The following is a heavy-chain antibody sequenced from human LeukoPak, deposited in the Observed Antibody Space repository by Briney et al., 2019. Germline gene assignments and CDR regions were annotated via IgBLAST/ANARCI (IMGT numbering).Heavy chain of an antibody. CDR2: IYYSGST. CDR3: ARDNYYDSSGFGY. V-gene: IGHV4-59*12. J-gene: IGHJ4*02. D-gene: IGHD3-22*01. CDR1: GGSISSYY. Sequence: SETLSLTCTVSGGSISSYYWSWIRQPPGKGLEWIGYIYYSGSTYYNPSLKSRVTISVDTSKNQFSLKLSSVTAADTAVYYCARDNYYDSSGFGYWGQGTLVTVSS.